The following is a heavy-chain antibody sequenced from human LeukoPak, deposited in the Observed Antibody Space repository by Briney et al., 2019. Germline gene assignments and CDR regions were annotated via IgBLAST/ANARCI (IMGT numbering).Heavy chain of an antibody. V-gene: IGHV4-4*07. CDR3: ARENTGSYREFDY. CDR2: IYTGGST. Sequence: SETLSLTCTGSGGSISSYYWSWIRQPAGKGLEWIGRIYTGGSTNYNPSLKSRVTMSVDSSNNQFSLKLSSVTAADTVVYYCARENTGSYREFDYWGQGTLVTVSS. CDR1: GGSISSYY. D-gene: IGHD1-26*01. J-gene: IGHJ4*02.